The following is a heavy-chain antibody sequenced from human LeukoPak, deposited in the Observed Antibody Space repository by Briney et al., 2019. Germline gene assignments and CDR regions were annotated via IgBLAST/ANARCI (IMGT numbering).Heavy chain of an antibody. J-gene: IGHJ4*02. CDR2: ISGSAGST. V-gene: IGHV3-23*01. Sequence: PGGSLRLSCAASGLTFSNYAMNWVRQAPGKGLEWVSGISGSAGSTYYADSVKGRFTISRDDSKNTLYLQMNSLRAEDTAVYYCAKAPCSSTTCYFDSWGQGTLVTVSS. CDR3: AKAPCSSTTCYFDS. CDR1: GLTFSNYA. D-gene: IGHD2-2*01.